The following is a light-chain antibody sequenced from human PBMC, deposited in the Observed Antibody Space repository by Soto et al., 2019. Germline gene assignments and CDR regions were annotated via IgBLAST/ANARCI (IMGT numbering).Light chain of an antibody. Sequence: DLQMTQSPSTLSASVGDRVTITCRASQSISSWLAWYQQKPGKAPKLLIYKASSLESGVPSRFSGSWSGTEFTLTISSLQPDDFATYYCQQFHSFSPTFGQGTKVEIK. CDR2: KAS. CDR1: QSISSW. V-gene: IGKV1-5*03. CDR3: QQFHSFSPT. J-gene: IGKJ1*01.